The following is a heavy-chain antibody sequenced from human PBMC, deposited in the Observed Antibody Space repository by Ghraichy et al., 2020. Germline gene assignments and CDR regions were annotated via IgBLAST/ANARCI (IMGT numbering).Heavy chain of an antibody. Sequence: SQTLSLTCAVYGGSFSGYYWSWIRQPPGKGLEWIGEINHSGSTNYNPSLKSRVTISVDTSKNQFSLKLSSVTAADTAVYYCASSRYCGGDCYSRWYFDLWGRGTLVTVSS. CDR2: INHSGST. V-gene: IGHV4-34*01. D-gene: IGHD2-21*02. CDR3: ASSRYCGGDCYSRWYFDL. CDR1: GGSFSGYY. J-gene: IGHJ2*01.